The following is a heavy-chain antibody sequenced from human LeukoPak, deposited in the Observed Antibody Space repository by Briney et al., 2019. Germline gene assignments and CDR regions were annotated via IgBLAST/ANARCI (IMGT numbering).Heavy chain of an antibody. J-gene: IGHJ6*03. CDR2: IDHSVSA. Sequence: PSETLSLTCTVSGYSISSGYYWGWIRQPPGKGLEWVGRIDHSVSAYYNPPPKSRVTISVDTSKNHFSLKLSSVPAADTAVYYCARGAPIYGDSYDYYYYYMDVWGKGTTVNVSS. V-gene: IGHV4-38-2*02. CDR1: GYSISSGYY. CDR3: ARGAPIYGDSYDYYYYYMDV. D-gene: IGHD4-17*01.